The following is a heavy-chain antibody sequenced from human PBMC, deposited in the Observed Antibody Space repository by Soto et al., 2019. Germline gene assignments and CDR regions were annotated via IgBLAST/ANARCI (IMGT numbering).Heavy chain of an antibody. V-gene: IGHV4-34*01. J-gene: IGHJ6*02. CDR1: GGSFSGYY. Sequence: QVQLQQWGAGLLKPSETLSLTCDVYGGSFSGYYWSWIRQPPGKGLEWLGEINHTGSTNYNPSLKIQVTISVVTYKNQFSLTLSSVTAADTAVYYCARCSYRADDHWNYYYCMDVWGQRTTVTVSS. D-gene: IGHD1-1*01. CDR3: ARCSYRADDHWNYYYCMDV. CDR2: INHTGST.